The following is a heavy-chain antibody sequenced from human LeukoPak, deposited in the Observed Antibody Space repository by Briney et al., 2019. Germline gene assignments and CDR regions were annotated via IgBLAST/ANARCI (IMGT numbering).Heavy chain of an antibody. CDR3: ARAEDNSGRDPHYYYGMDV. D-gene: IGHD3-22*01. CDR2: IYHSGST. CDR1: GGSISSYY. J-gene: IGHJ6*02. Sequence: SETLSLTCTVSGGSISSYYWIWIRQPPGKGLEWIGYIYHSGSTYYNPSLKSRVTISVDRSKNQFSLKLSSVTAADTAVYYCARAEDNSGRDPHYYYGMDVWGQGTTVTVSS. V-gene: IGHV4-59*12.